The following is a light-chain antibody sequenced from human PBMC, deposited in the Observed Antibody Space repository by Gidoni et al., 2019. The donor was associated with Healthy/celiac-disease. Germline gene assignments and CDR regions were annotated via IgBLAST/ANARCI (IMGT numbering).Light chain of an antibody. CDR3: MQALQTPFT. V-gene: IGKV2-28*01. CDR2: LAS. J-gene: IGKJ2*01. Sequence: ESVMTLHPLSLRVTPGEPASTACSSSQSLLHSNRDSYLDWYLQKPGQSPRLLIYLASSRASGVPDRFSGSGSGTDFTLKISRVEAEDFGVYYCMQALQTPFTFXHXTKLEIK. CDR1: QSLLHSNRDSY.